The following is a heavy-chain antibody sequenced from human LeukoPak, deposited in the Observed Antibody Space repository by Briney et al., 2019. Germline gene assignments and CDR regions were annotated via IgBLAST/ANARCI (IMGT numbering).Heavy chain of an antibody. D-gene: IGHD3-9*01. CDR1: GFTFSSYG. J-gene: IGHJ4*02. CDR3: ARGLQGYYDSLTGYYRGRYYFDY. CDR2: IWYDGTNK. V-gene: IGHV3-33*01. Sequence: PGGSLRFSCAASGFTFSSYGMHWVRQAPGKGLEWVALIWYDGTNKYYADSVKGRFTISRDNSKNTLYLQMNSLRAEDTAVYYCARGLQGYYDSLTGYYRGRYYFDYWGQGTLVTVSS.